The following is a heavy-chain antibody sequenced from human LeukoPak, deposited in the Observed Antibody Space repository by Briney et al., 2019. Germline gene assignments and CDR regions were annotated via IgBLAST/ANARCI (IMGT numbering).Heavy chain of an antibody. Sequence: PSGTLSLTRTVSGGSLSSYYWSWIRQPAAKGLEWIGRSYTSGRTNYNPSLHRRVTMPVDTSKNQFSLKLSSVSAADTAVYYCARDRPLDFWRPPSFDYWGQGTLVTVSS. J-gene: IGHJ4*02. V-gene: IGHV4-4*07. CDR1: GGSLSSYY. D-gene: IGHD3-3*01. CDR2: SYTSGRT. CDR3: ARDRPLDFWRPPSFDY.